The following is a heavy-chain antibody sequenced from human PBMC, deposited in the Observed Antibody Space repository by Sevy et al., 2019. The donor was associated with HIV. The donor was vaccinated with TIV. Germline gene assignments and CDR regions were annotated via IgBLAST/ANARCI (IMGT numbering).Heavy chain of an antibody. CDR3: AAFLYGSGSYYPGFDY. CDR1: GFTFSDYY. Sequence: GGSLRLSCAASGFTFSDYYMSWIRQAPGKGLEWVSYISSSSSYTNYVDSVKGRFTISRDNAKNSLYLQMNSLRAEDTAVYYCAAFLYGSGSYYPGFDYWGQGTLVTVSS. J-gene: IGHJ4*02. CDR2: ISSSSSYT. D-gene: IGHD3-10*01. V-gene: IGHV3-11*06.